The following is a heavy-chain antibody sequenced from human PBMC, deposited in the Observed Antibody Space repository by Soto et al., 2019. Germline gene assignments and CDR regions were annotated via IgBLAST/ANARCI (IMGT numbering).Heavy chain of an antibody. V-gene: IGHV3-30-3*01. CDR3: AREDESSGYAGTFHH. CDR2: IAKDGSNK. CDR1: GFTFSSYV. J-gene: IGHJ1*01. Sequence: QVQLVESGGAVVQPGRSLSLSCAASGFTFSSYVVHWVRQAPGKGLEWVAAIAKDGSNKHYSDSVKDRFTISRDNSKSTLNLQMNTLRDEDTAVYYCAREDESSGYAGTFHHWGQGTLVTV. D-gene: IGHD3-22*01.